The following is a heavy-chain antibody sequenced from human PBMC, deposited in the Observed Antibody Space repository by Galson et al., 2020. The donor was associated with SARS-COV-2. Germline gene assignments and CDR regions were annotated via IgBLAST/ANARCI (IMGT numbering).Heavy chain of an antibody. CDR3: ARFRHCTPTTCYNCVDP. V-gene: IGHV3-33*01. CDR2: ISYDGSSQ. J-gene: IGHJ5*02. Sequence: GGSLRLSCAPSGFMFRTYGMHWVRQAPGKGLEWVAFISYDGSSQYYADSVKGRFTISRDNSENMLYLQRTSLRAEDTAIYYCARFRHCTPTTCYNCVDPWGHGTLVTVSS. D-gene: IGHD1-26*01. CDR1: GFMFRTYG.